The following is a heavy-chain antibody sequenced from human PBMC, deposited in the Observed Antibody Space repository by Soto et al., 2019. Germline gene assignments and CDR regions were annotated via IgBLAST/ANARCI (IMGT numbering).Heavy chain of an antibody. V-gene: IGHV5-10-1*01. D-gene: IGHD3-22*01. J-gene: IGHJ4*02. CDR2: IDPSDSYT. CDR1: GYSFTSYW. Sequence: GESLKISCNGSGYSFTSYWIGWVRQMPGKGLEWMGRIDPSDSYTNYSPSFQGHVTISADKSISTACLQWSSLKASDTAMYYCARLGSSGYYQTVDSWGQGTLVTAPQ. CDR3: ARLGSSGYYQTVDS.